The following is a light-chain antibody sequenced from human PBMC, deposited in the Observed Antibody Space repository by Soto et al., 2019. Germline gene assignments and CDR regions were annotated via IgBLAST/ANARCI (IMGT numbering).Light chain of an antibody. J-gene: IGLJ3*02. CDR1: SGSVSANNY. V-gene: IGLV8-61*01. CDR2: STN. Sequence: QTVVTQEPSFSVSPGGTVTLTFGLSSGSVSANNYPSWYQQTPGQAPRTLIYSTNTRCSGVPDRFSGSILGSKAALTITGAQADDESDYYCVLCLGRGIWVFGGGTKLTVL. CDR3: VLCLGRGIWV.